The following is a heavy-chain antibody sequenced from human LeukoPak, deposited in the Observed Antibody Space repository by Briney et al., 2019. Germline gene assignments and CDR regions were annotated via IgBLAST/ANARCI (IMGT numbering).Heavy chain of an antibody. D-gene: IGHD1-26*01. CDR3: ARDGRGNYHLDL. J-gene: IGHJ4*02. V-gene: IGHV3-11*01. CDR1: GFTFDYY. Sequence: GGSLRLSCAASGFTFDYYMTWIRQAPGRGLEWISYISNTGDRKWYADSVKGRFTISRDNARKSMYLEMNGLRADDTAIYYCARDGRGNYHLDLWGQGTLVTASS. CDR2: ISNTGDRK.